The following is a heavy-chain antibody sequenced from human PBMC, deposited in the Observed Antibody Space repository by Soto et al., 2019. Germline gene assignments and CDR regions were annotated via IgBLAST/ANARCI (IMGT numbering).Heavy chain of an antibody. CDR2: MNPNSGNT. D-gene: IGHD3-3*01. V-gene: IGHV1-8*01. CDR3: AARITIFGVVRGDY. CDR1: GYTFTSYD. J-gene: IGHJ4*02. Sequence: QVQLVQSGAEVKKPGASVKVSCKASGYTFTSYDINWVRQATGQGLEWMGWMNPNSGNTGYAQKFQGRVTMTRNTSISTAYMELSSLRSEDTAVYYCAARITIFGVVRGDYWGQGTLFTVSS.